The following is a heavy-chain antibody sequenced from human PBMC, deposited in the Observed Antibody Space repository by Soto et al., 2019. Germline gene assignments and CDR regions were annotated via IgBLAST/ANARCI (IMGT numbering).Heavy chain of an antibody. CDR1: GFTFSSYS. D-gene: IGHD1-26*01. CDR3: ARDRLVGASPFDY. J-gene: IGHJ4*02. V-gene: IGHV3-48*02. CDR2: ISSSSSTI. Sequence: GGSLRLSCAASGFTFSSYSMNWVRQAPGKGLEWVSYISSSSSTIYYADSVKGRFTISTENAKNSLYLQMNSLRDEDTAVYYCARDRLVGASPFDYWGQGTLVTVSS.